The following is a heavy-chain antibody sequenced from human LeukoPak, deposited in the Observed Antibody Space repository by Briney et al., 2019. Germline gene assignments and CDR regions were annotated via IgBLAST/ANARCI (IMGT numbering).Heavy chain of an antibody. CDR1: GGSFSSHY. CDR3: ARQYDYWSGLFDF. D-gene: IGHD3-3*01. Sequence: SETLSLTCTVSGGSFSSHYRTWIRQPPGKGLEWIGCTHYSGTTFYNPSLKSRLSVSVDTSKNQFSLQLTSVTAAETAVYYCARQYDYWSGLFDFWGQGTLVSVSS. V-gene: IGHV4-59*11. CDR2: THYSGTT. J-gene: IGHJ5*01.